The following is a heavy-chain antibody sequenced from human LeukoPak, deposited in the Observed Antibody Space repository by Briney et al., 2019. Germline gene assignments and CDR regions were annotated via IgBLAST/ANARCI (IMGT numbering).Heavy chain of an antibody. J-gene: IGHJ3*02. V-gene: IGHV4-59*08. Sequence: SETLSLTCTVSGGSISSYYWSWIRQPPGKGLEWIGYIYYSGSTNYSPSLKSRVTISVDTSKNQFSLKLSSVTAADTAVYYCARAIAVAGSAFDIWGQGTMVTVSS. CDR1: GGSISSYY. D-gene: IGHD6-19*01. CDR3: ARAIAVAGSAFDI. CDR2: IYYSGST.